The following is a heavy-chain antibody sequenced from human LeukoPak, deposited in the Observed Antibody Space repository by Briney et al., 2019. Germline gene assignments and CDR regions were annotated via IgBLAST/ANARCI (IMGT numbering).Heavy chain of an antibody. CDR2: VSYDGTNK. CDR3: SRVSLWFGELFPDDPFTDV. V-gene: IGHV3-30*04. CDR1: GFTFSNYA. J-gene: IGHJ6*02. D-gene: IGHD3-10*01. Sequence: GGSLRLSCAASGFTFSNYAMHWVRQAPGKGLEWVAIVSYDGTNKFYADSVKGRFTISIDNSKNTLDLQMNSLGSEDTAVYYCSRVSLWFGELFPDDPFTDVWGQGSTVTVSS.